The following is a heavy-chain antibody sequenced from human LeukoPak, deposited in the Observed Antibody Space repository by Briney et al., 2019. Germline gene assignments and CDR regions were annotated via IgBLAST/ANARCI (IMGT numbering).Heavy chain of an antibody. Sequence: ASVKVSCKASGYTFATYGFCWVRQAPGHGLEWMGWISANTGKTDYAQKFQGRVTMTTDTSTNTAYMELRSLRPDDTAVYYCAKVAGDRMDYWGQGTLLTVSS. CDR3: AKVAGDRMDY. D-gene: IGHD6-13*01. CDR2: ISANTGKT. J-gene: IGHJ4*02. V-gene: IGHV1-18*04. CDR1: GYTFATYG.